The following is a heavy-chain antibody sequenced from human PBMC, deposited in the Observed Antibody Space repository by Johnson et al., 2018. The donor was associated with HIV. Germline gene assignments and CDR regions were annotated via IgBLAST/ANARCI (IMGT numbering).Heavy chain of an antibody. J-gene: IGHJ3*02. CDR1: GFSFSSYG. D-gene: IGHD3-3*01. CDR2: ISYHGNNK. V-gene: IGHV3-30*03. CDR3: ARTSLEWLLFAFDI. Sequence: QVQLVESGGGVVQPGRSLRLSCAASGFSFSSYGMHWVRQAPGKGLEWVAVISYHGNNKDYADSVKGRFTISRDNSKNTLYLEMKSLRAEDTAVYYCARTSLEWLLFAFDIWGQGTMVTVSS.